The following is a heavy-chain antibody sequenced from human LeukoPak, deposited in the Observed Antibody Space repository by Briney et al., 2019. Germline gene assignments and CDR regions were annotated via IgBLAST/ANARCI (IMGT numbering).Heavy chain of an antibody. D-gene: IGHD4-17*01. CDR2: INPNSGGT. Sequence: ASVKVSCKASGYTFTGYYMHWVRQAPGQGPEWMGWINPNSGGTNYAQKFQSRVTMTRDTSISTAYMELSRLRSDDTAVYSCARGPPDYGDYGPVDYWGQGTLVTVSS. J-gene: IGHJ4*02. CDR3: ARGPPDYGDYGPVDY. V-gene: IGHV1-2*02. CDR1: GYTFTGYY.